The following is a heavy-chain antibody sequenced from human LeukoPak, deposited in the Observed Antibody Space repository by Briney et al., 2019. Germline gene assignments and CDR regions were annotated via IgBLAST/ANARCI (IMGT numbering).Heavy chain of an antibody. CDR1: GFTFSDYY. V-gene: IGHV3-7*01. Sequence: GGSLRLSCAASGFTFSDYYMSWVRQAPGKGLEWVANIKQDGSEKYYVDSVKGRFTISRDNAKNSLYLQMNSLRAEDTAVYYCARATIDCFDYWGQGTLVTVSS. J-gene: IGHJ4*02. D-gene: IGHD5-24*01. CDR2: IKQDGSEK. CDR3: ARATIDCFDY.